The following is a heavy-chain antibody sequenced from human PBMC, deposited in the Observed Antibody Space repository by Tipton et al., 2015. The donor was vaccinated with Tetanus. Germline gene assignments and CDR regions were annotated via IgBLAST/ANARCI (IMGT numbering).Heavy chain of an antibody. CDR1: GFIISNNN. J-gene: IGHJ5*02. D-gene: IGHD4-11*01. V-gene: IGHV3-53*01. CDR3: ARIYSWPNFFDP. Sequence: SLRLSCEASGFIISNNNMNWVRRAPGKGLEWVSVIYRDGTTHYADSVKGRFTISRDITKNTLNLQTDSLRAEDTAVYFCARIYSWPNFFDPWGQGILVTVSS. CDR2: IYRDGTT.